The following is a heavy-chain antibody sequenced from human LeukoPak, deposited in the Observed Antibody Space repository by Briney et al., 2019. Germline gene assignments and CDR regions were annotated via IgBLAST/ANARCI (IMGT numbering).Heavy chain of an antibody. Sequence: ASVKVSCKASGHTFTSYGISWVRQAPGQGLEWMGWISAYNGNTNYAQKLQGRVTMTTDASTSTAYMELRSLRSDDTAVYYCASSRESAFDIWGQGTMVTVSS. D-gene: IGHD3-10*01. V-gene: IGHV1-18*01. CDR3: ASSRESAFDI. CDR2: ISAYNGNT. J-gene: IGHJ3*02. CDR1: GHTFTSYG.